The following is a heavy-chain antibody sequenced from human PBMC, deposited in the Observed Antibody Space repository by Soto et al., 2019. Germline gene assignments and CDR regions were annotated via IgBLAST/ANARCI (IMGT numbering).Heavy chain of an antibody. V-gene: IGHV4-34*01. D-gene: IGHD6-19*01. CDR1: GGSFSGYY. CDR2: INHSGST. CDR3: ARWGSGWYYFDY. J-gene: IGHJ4*02. Sequence: LTCAVYGGSFSGYYWSWIRQPPGKGLEWIGEINHSGSTNYNPSLKSRVTISVDTSKNQFSLKLSSVTAADTAVYYCARWGSGWYYFDYWGQGTLVTVSS.